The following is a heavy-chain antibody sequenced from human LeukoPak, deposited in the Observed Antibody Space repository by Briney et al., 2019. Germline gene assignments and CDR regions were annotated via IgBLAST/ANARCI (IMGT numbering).Heavy chain of an antibody. J-gene: IGHJ4*02. CDR1: GFTFDDYG. D-gene: IGHD2-15*01. CDR2: INWNGGST. Sequence: GGSLRLSCAASGFTFDDYGMSWVRQAPGKGLEWVSGINWNGGSTGYADSVKGRFTISRDNAKNSLYLQMNSLRAEDTALYYCARESIGYCSGGSCHPPPDDHWGQGTLVTVSS. V-gene: IGHV3-20*04. CDR3: ARESIGYCSGGSCHPPPDDH.